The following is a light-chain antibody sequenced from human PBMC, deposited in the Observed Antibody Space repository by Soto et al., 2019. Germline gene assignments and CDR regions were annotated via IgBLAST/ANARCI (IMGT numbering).Light chain of an antibody. CDR2: YDS. Sequence: SYELTQPPSVSVAPGKTARITCGGNNIGSKSVHWYQQKPGQAPVLVIYYDSDRPSGIPERVSGSNAGNTATLTISRVEAEDEDDYDCQVWDSSSDHVVFGGGTKLTVL. J-gene: IGLJ2*01. V-gene: IGLV3-21*04. CDR3: QVWDSSSDHVV. CDR1: NIGSKS.